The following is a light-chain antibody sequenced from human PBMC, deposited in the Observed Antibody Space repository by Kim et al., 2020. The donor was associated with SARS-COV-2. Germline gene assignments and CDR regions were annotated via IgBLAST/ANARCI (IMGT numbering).Light chain of an antibody. Sequence: QSVLTQPPSVSAAPGQKVTISCSGSSSNIGKNYVYWYQQFPGTAPKLLIYDNDKRAAGIPDRFFGSKSGTSATLGITGLQTGDEADYYCGAWDNSLSAGIFGGGTKLTVL. CDR1: SSNIGKNY. CDR2: DND. CDR3: GAWDNSLSAGI. V-gene: IGLV1-51*01. J-gene: IGLJ2*01.